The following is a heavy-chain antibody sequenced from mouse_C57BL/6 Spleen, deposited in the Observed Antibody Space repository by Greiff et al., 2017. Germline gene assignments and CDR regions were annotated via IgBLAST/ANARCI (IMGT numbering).Heavy chain of an antibody. J-gene: IGHJ4*01. CDR1: GYSITSDY. CDR3: ARGLWSYAMDY. D-gene: IGHD1-1*02. V-gene: IGHV3-8*01. CDR2: ISYSGCT. Sequence: EVMLVESGPGLAKPSQTLSLTCSVTGYSITSDYWNWIRKFPGNKLEYMGYISYSGCTYYNPSLKSRISITRDTSKTQYYLQLNPVTTEDTATYYCARGLWSYAMDYWGQGTSVTVSS.